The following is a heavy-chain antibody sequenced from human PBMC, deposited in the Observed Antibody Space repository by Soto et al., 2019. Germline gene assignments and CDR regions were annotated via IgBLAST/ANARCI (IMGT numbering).Heavy chain of an antibody. Sequence: SETLSHTWTVSDGSIGSRGYYCSWIRQNPGKGLEWIGYIYYSGSTYYDPSLKSRVTISVDTSKNQFSLKLSSVTAADTAVYYCARTKGGSSWKPTYYFDYWGQGTLVTVSS. V-gene: IGHV4-31*02. J-gene: IGHJ4*02. CDR3: ARTKGGSSWKPTYYFDY. CDR2: IYYSGST. D-gene: IGHD6-13*01. CDR1: DGSIGSRGYY.